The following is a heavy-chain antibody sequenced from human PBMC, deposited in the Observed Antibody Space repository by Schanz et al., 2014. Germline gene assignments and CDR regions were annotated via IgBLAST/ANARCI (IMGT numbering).Heavy chain of an antibody. V-gene: IGHV1-69*02. D-gene: IGHD5-18*01. CDR1: GGTFSSYT. J-gene: IGHJ6*02. CDR2: IIPVLAIA. CDR3: ARGPCQGYSYGHNIGGYYYGMDV. Sequence: QVQLVQSGAEVKKPGSSVKVSCTASGGTFSSYTISWIRQAPGQGLEWMGRIIPVLAIADYAQKFQGRVTITADKSTGAASMELSSLRSEDTAVYYCARGPCQGYSYGHNIGGYYYGMDVWGQGTTVTVSS.